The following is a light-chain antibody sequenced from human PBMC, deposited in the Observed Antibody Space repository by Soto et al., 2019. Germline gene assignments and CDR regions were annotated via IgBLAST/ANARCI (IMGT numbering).Light chain of an antibody. CDR2: NGN. Sequence: QSVLTQPPSASGTPGQRVTISCSGSSSNIGSNTVNWYQQLPGTAPKLLIYNGNQRPSGVPDRFSGSKSGTAASLAISGLQSGDEADYACAAWDASLNGYVLVTGTKVTVL. J-gene: IGLJ1*01. CDR1: SSNIGSNT. V-gene: IGLV1-44*01. CDR3: AAWDASLNGYV.